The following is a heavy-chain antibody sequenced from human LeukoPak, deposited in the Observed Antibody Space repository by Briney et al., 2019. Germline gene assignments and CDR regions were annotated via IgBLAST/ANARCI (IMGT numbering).Heavy chain of an antibody. D-gene: IGHD2-2*01. V-gene: IGHV3-21*01. CDR2: ISSSSSYI. Sequence: GGSLRLSCAASGFTFSSYGMHWVRQAPGKGLEWVSSISSSSSYIYYADSVKGRFTISRDNAKNSLYLQMNSLRAEDTAVYYCARDTPKGYQLLFGWFDPWGQGTLVTVSS. CDR1: GFTFSSYG. J-gene: IGHJ5*02. CDR3: ARDTPKGYQLLFGWFDP.